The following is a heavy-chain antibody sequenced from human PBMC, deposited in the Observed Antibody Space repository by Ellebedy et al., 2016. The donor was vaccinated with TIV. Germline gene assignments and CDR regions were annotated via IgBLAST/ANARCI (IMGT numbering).Heavy chain of an antibody. J-gene: IGHJ6*02. Sequence: ASVKVSCKTSGYTFGRYGVTWLRQAPGQGLEWLGWISAYNGHTNYAQNLQDRITMTTDTSTSTAYMELRSLRSDDTAIYYCARDRENILKAYDMDVWGQGTTVTVSS. D-gene: IGHD2/OR15-2a*01. CDR3: ARDRENILKAYDMDV. CDR2: ISAYNGHT. CDR1: GYTFGRYG. V-gene: IGHV1-18*01.